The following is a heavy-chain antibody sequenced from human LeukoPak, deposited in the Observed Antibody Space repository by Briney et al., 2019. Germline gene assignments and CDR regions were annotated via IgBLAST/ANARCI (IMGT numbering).Heavy chain of an antibody. V-gene: IGHV3-9*01. CDR3: AKDIAVAGMTFWYFDL. D-gene: IGHD6-19*01. Sequence: GGSLRLSCAASGFTFDDYAMHWVRQAPGKGLEWVSGISWNSGSIGHADSVKGRFTISRDNAKNSLYLQMNSLRAEDTALYYCAKDIAVAGMTFWYFDLWGRGTLVTVSS. J-gene: IGHJ2*01. CDR1: GFTFDDYA. CDR2: ISWNSGSI.